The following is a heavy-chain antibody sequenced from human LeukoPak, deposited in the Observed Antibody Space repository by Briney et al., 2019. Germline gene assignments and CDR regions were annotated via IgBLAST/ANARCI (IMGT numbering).Heavy chain of an antibody. CDR1: GFTFSNYG. J-gene: IGHJ4*02. Sequence: GGSLRLSCAASGFTFSNYGMSWVGQAPGKGVEWVSAISGRGGSTYYADSVKGGFTISRDNSKNTLYLQMNSLRAEDTAVYYCANKRGSGSSDWGQGTLVTVSS. V-gene: IGHV3-23*01. CDR2: ISGRGGST. CDR3: ANKRGSGSSD. D-gene: IGHD3-10*01.